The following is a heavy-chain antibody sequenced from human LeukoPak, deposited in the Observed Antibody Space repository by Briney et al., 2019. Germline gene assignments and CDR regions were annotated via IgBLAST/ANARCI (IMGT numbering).Heavy chain of an antibody. CDR3: AKQEMYYYDGSGYVIYDY. D-gene: IGHD3-22*01. CDR1: GFTFSSYA. CDR2: ISGSGGST. J-gene: IGHJ4*02. Sequence: GGSLRLSCAASGFTFSSYAMSWVRQAPGKGLEWVSAISGSGGSTYYADSVKGRFTISRDNSKNTLYLQMNSLRAEDTAVYYCAKQEMYYYDGSGYVIYDYWGQGTLVTVSS. V-gene: IGHV3-23*01.